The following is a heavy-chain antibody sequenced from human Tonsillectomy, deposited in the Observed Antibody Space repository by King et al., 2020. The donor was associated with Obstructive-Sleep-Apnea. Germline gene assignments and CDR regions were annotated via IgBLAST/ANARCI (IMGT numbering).Heavy chain of an antibody. J-gene: IGHJ6*02. CDR1: GGSISSGGYY. CDR2: IYYSGST. V-gene: IGHV4-31*11. CDR3: ARGGHDPYPYYYYYGMDV. Sequence: QLQESGPGLVKPSQTLSLTCAVSGGSISSGGYYWSWIRQHPGKGLEWIGYIYYSGSTYYNPSLKSRVTISVDTSKNQFSLKLSSVTAADTAVYYCARGGHDPYPYYYYYGMDVWGQGTTVTVSS.